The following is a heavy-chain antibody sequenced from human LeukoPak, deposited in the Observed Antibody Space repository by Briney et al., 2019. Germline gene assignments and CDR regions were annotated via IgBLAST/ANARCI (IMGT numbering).Heavy chain of an antibody. D-gene: IGHD2-2*01. CDR1: GFTFSSYA. CDR3: AREEVVVVPAAMAYYYYGMDV. J-gene: IGHJ6*02. V-gene: IGHV3-30*04. Sequence: PGGSLRLSCAASGFTFSSYAMHWVRQAPGKGLEWVAVISYDGSSKYYADSMKGRFTISRDNSKNTLYLQMNSLRAEDTAVYYCAREEVVVVPAAMAYYYYGMDVWGRGTTVTVSS. CDR2: ISYDGSSK.